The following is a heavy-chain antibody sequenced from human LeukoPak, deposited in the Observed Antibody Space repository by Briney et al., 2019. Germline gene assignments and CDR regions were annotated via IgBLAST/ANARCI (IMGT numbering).Heavy chain of an antibody. J-gene: IGHJ4*02. CDR2: IRSKAYGETA. CDR1: GFTFGEYA. V-gene: IGHV3-49*03. CDR3: TRDRGAYNLYDY. Sequence: GGSLRLSCTASGFTFGEYAMSWIRQAPGKGLEWVGFIRSKAYGETADYAASVKGRFTISRDDSKAIAYLQMNSLKTEDTAVYHCTRDRGAYNLYDYWGQGTLVTVSS. D-gene: IGHD1-1*01.